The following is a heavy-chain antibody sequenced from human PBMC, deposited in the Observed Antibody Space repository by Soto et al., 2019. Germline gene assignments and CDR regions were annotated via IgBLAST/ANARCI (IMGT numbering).Heavy chain of an antibody. CDR2: IYYSGST. CDR1: GGSISSGDYY. D-gene: IGHD3-10*01. Sequence: LSLTCTVSGGSISSGDYYWSWIRQPPGKGLEWIGYIYYSGSTYYNPSLKSRVTISVDTSKNQFSLKLSSVTAADTAVYYCARDSLWFGESYYYYYGMDVRGQGTTVTVSS. J-gene: IGHJ6*02. V-gene: IGHV4-30-4*01. CDR3: ARDSLWFGESYYYYYGMDV.